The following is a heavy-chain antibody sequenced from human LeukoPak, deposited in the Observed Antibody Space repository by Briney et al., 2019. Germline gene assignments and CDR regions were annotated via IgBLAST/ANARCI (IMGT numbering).Heavy chain of an antibody. CDR3: AKWATPGPALWYFDY. CDR2: ISGSGGST. V-gene: IGHV3-23*01. D-gene: IGHD5-12*01. J-gene: IGHJ4*02. CDR1: GFTFSSYG. Sequence: PGGSLRLSCAASGFTFSSYGMSWVRQAPGKGLEWVSAISGSGGSTYYADSVKGRFTISRDNSKNTLYLQMNSLRAEDTAVYYCAKWATPGPALWYFDYWGQGTLVTVSS.